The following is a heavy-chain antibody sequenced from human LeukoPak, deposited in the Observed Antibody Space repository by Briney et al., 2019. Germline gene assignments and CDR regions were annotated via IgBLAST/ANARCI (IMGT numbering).Heavy chain of an antibody. V-gene: IGHV3-53*01. J-gene: IGHJ4*02. CDR1: GFTVSNNY. CDR3: ATRDQSRIAVAQIFDY. Sequence: GGSLRLSCAASGFTVSNNYMSWVRQAPGKGLEWVSVIYSGGSTYYADSVKGRFTISRDNSKNTLYLQMNSLRAEDTAVYYCATRDQSRIAVAQIFDYWGQGTLVTVSS. D-gene: IGHD6-19*01. CDR2: IYSGGST.